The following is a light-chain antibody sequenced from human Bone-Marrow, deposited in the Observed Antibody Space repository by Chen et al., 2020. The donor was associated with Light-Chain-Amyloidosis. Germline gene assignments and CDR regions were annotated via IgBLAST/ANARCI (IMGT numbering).Light chain of an antibody. J-gene: IGKJ1*01. CDR3: QQYGSSPRT. Sequence: EIVLTQSPGTLSLSPGERATLSCRASQSVSSSYLAWYQQKPGQAPRLLIYASSSRASGIADRFSGSGSETDFTLTISSLEPEDFAVYYCQQYGSSPRTFGQGTKVRIK. CDR2: ASS. CDR1: QSVSSSY. V-gene: IGKV3-20*01.